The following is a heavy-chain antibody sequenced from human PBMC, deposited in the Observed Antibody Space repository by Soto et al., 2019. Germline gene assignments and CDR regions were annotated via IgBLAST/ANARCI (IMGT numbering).Heavy chain of an antibody. V-gene: IGHV4-39*01. D-gene: IGHD2-15*01. CDR3: ARSLGSGGSYIFDY. J-gene: IGHJ4*02. Sequence: SETLSLTCTVSGGSISSSSYYWGWIRQPPGKGLEWIGSIYYSGSTYYNPSLKSRVTISVDTSKNQFSLKLSSVTAADTAVYYCARSLGSGGSYIFDYWGQGXLVTVSS. CDR2: IYYSGST. CDR1: GGSISSSSYY.